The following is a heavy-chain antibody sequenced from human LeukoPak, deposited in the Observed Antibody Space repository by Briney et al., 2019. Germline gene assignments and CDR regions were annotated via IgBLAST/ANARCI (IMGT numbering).Heavy chain of an antibody. Sequence: SETLSLTCTVSGGSISGYYWSWIRQPAGKGLEWIGRIYPSGSTNYNPSLTSRVTMSVDTSKNQFSLKLNSATAADTAVYYCAGDRCAMCAFDIWGQGTMVTVSS. CDR1: GGSISGYY. CDR3: AGDRCAMCAFDI. D-gene: IGHD5-24*01. V-gene: IGHV4-4*07. J-gene: IGHJ3*02. CDR2: IYPSGST.